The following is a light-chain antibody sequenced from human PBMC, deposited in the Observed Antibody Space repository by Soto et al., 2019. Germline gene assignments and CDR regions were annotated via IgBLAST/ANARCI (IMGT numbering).Light chain of an antibody. CDR3: AAWDASLNNVQ. CDR1: VSSIGTNT. J-gene: IGLJ2*01. Sequence: QSVLTQPPSASGTPGQRVTISCSGSVSSIGTNTVNWYRQLPGTAPKLLIYGNNQRPSGVPDRFSGSKSGTSASLDISGLQSEDEADYYCAAWDASLNNVQFGGGTQLTVL. CDR2: GNN. V-gene: IGLV1-44*01.